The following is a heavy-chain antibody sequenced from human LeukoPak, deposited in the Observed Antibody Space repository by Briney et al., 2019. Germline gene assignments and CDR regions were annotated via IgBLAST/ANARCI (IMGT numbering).Heavy chain of an antibody. D-gene: IGHD2-15*01. J-gene: IGHJ1*01. CDR3: ARLVVVAATEYFQH. V-gene: IGHV4-39*01. CDR1: GGSISSSSYY. CDR2: IYYSGST. Sequence: PSETLSLTCTVSGGSISSSSYYWGWIRQPPGKGLEWIGSIYYSGSTYYNPSLKSRVTISVDTSKNQFSLKLISVTAADTAVYYCARLVVVAATEYFQHWGQGTLVTVSS.